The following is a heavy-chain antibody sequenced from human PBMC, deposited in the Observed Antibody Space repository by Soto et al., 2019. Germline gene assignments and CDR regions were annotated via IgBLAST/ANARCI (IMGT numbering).Heavy chain of an antibody. J-gene: IGHJ4*02. Sequence: QVQLVQSGAEVKKPGASVTVSCKASGYSITNYIITWVRQAPGQGLEWMGWISAYTGNTDYAQKFQGRVTMTTDTSTSTAYMELRSLRSDDTALYYCARGTYFDYWGQGTLVTVSS. V-gene: IGHV1-18*01. CDR1: GYSITNYI. CDR3: ARGTYFDY. CDR2: ISAYTGNT.